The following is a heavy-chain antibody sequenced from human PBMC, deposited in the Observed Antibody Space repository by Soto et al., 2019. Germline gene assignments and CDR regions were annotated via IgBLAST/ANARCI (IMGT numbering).Heavy chain of an antibody. Sequence: QVQFMQSGGGVVQPGTSLRLSCATSGVTFSRYAMHWVRQAPGERLEWVAVVSFDGNYKNYGDSVKGRFTVSRDNSKNTTYLQMNGLRPEDTGVYYCTKGGTVPFDYWGQGSLVIVSS. D-gene: IGHD3-16*01. CDR2: VSFDGNYK. CDR3: TKGGTVPFDY. J-gene: IGHJ4*02. V-gene: IGHV3-30*18. CDR1: GVTFSRYA.